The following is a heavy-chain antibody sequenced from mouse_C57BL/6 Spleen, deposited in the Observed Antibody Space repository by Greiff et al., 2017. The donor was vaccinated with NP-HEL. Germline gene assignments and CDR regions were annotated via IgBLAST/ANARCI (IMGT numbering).Heavy chain of an antibody. Sequence: VQLKESGPELVKPGASVKISCKASGYSFTDYNMNWVKQSNGKSLEWIGVINPNYGTTSYNQKFKGKATLTVDQSSSTAYMQLNSLTSEDSAVYYSARTLFKITTVVEEGFAYWGQGTLVTVSA. CDR1: GYSFTDYN. V-gene: IGHV1-39*01. J-gene: IGHJ3*01. D-gene: IGHD1-1*01. CDR2: INPNYGTT. CDR3: ARTLFKITTVVEEGFAY.